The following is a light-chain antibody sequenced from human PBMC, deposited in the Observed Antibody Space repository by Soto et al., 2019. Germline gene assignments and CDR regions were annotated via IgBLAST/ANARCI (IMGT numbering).Light chain of an antibody. CDR1: SSNIGAGSD. J-gene: IGLJ1*01. Sequence: QSVLTQPPSVSGAPGQRVTISCTGSSSNIGAGSDVHWYQQVPGTAPKLLVYGSYNRPSGVPDRFSGSKSGTSASLAITGLQAEDEADFYCQSYDSSLSAWAFGTGTKGTVL. V-gene: IGLV1-40*01. CDR2: GSY. CDR3: QSYDSSLSAWA.